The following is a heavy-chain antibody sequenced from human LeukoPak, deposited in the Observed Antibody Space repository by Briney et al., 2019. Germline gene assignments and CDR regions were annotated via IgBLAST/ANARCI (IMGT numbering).Heavy chain of an antibody. D-gene: IGHD6-19*01. CDR2: IKQDGSAK. CDR3: ARTIREQWLTIDY. V-gene: IGHV3-7*04. J-gene: IGHJ4*02. CDR1: GFTFSNYW. Sequence: GGSLSLFCAASGFTFSNYWMNWVRQAPGKGLEWVANIKQDGSAKYYVDSVKGRFTISRDNAKNSLYLQMNSLGAEDTAVYYCARTIREQWLTIDYWGQGTLVTFSS.